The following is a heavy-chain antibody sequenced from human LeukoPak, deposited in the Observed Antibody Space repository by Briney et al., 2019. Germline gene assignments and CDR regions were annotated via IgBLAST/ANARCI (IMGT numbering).Heavy chain of an antibody. J-gene: IGHJ4*02. D-gene: IGHD6-6*01. Sequence: GGSLRLSCAASGFTFSSYAMSWVRQAPGKGLEWVSAIRGSGGSTYYADSVKGRFTISRDNSKNTLYLQMNSLRAEDTAVYYCAKGRVAARSVYYFDYWGQGTLVTVSS. CDR2: IRGSGGST. V-gene: IGHV3-23*01. CDR1: GFTFSSYA. CDR3: AKGRVAARSVYYFDY.